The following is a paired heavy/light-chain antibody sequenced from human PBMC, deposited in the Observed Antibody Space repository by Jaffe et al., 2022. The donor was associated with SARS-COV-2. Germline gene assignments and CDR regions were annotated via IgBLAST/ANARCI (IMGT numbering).Heavy chain of an antibody. D-gene: IGHD6-19*01. J-gene: IGHJ6*03. CDR1: GFSFSNHV. CDR3: TKRPPFDSGSAKYYMDV. Sequence: EVRLVESGGGLIQPGGSLRLSCAASGFSFSNHVMDWVRQAPGKGLEWVSAITSDGGSTYYADSVKGRFIISRDNSKNTLFLHMNSLRGEDTALYYCTKRPPFDSGSAKYYMDVWGKGTTVIVSS. V-gene: IGHV3-23*04. CDR2: ITSDGGST.
Light chain of an antibody. J-gene: IGLJ2*01. CDR3: SSFASSDTLV. CDR1: SSDVGAYNY. CDR2: DVS. V-gene: IGLV2-14*01. Sequence: QSALTQPASVSGSPGQSITIPCTGTSSDVGAYNYVSWYQQHPDKAPKLMIYDVSNRPSGVSDRFSGSKSGNAASLTISGLQAEDEAHYYCSSFASSDTLVFGGGTKLTVL.